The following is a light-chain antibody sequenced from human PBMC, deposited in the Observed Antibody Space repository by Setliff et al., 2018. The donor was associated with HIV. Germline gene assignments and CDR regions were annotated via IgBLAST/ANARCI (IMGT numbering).Light chain of an antibody. CDR1: SSDVGGYNY. V-gene: IGLV2-14*03. J-gene: IGLJ3*02. CDR2: DVT. Sequence: QSALPQPASVSGSPGQSITISCTGTSSDVGGYNYVSWYQQHPGKAPKLVIFDVTNRPSGVSNRYSGSKSGNTASLTISGLQAEDEADYYCSSYTSNSTFWVFGGGTKVTVL. CDR3: SSYTSNSTFWV.